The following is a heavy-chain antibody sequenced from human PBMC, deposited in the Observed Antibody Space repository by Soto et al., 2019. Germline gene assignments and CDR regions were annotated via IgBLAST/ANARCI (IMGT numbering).Heavy chain of an antibody. V-gene: IGHV1-46*03. CDR1: GYTFTSSY. CDR2: ISPSGGST. CDR3: ARAQRNSITIFGVVMGLDYYMHF. D-gene: IGHD3-3*01. J-gene: IGHJ6*03. Sequence: ASVKVSCKASGYTFTSSYMHWGRQAPGQRLKWMGIISPSGGSTSYAQKFQGRVTMTRDTSTSTVYMELSSLRSEDTAVYYCARAQRNSITIFGVVMGLDYYMHFWCKRTTVTVSS.